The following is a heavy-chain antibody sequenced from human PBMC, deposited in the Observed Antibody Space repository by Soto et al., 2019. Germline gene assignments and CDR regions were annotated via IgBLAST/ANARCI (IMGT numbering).Heavy chain of an antibody. V-gene: IGHV3-21*06. Sequence: GGSLRLSCAASGFTLRTYTMNWVRQAPGKGLEWVSSISISSSDRYYADSVRGRFTISRDNAKNALYLQMNSLRADNTAVYFCVRGMNPLFGGQGTLVTVSS. J-gene: IGHJ4*01. CDR3: VRGMNPLF. CDR2: ISISSSDR. CDR1: GFTLRTYT.